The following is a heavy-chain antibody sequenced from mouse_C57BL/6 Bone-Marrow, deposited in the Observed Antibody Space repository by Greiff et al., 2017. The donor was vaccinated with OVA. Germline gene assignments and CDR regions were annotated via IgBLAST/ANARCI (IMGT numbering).Heavy chain of an antibody. Sequence: EVHLVESGPGLVKPSQSLSLTCSVTGYSITSGYYWNWIRQFPGNKLEWMGYISYDGSNNYNPSLKNRISITRDTSKNQFFLKLNSVTTEDTATYYCARWMDYWGQGTSVTVSS. CDR1: GYSITSGYY. CDR2: ISYDGSN. V-gene: IGHV3-6*01. CDR3: ARWMDY. J-gene: IGHJ4*01.